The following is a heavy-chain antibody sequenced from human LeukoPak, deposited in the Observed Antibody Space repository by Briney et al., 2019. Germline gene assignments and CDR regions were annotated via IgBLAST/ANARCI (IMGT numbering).Heavy chain of an antibody. CDR2: INPNSGGT. D-gene: IGHD6-19*01. J-gene: IGHJ4*02. CDR1: GYTFTGYY. CDR3: ARDQGSGWYYFDY. Sequence: ASVKVSCKASGYTFTGYYMHWVRQAPGQGLEWMGRINPNSGGTNYAKKFQGRVTMTRDTSISTAYMELSRLRSDDTAVYYCARDQGSGWYYFDYWGQGTLVTVSS. V-gene: IGHV1-2*06.